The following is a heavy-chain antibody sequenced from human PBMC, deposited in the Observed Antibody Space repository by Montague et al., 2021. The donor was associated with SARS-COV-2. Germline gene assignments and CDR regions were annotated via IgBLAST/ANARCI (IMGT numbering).Heavy chain of an antibody. CDR2: IYYSGST. D-gene: IGHD3-22*01. V-gene: IGHV4-39*01. CDR1: CGSISSSSYY. CDR3: ARFPTSYYYDSKAAPATPDAFDI. J-gene: IGHJ3*02. Sequence: SETLSLTCTVSCGSISSSSYYWGWIRQPPGKGLEWTGSIYYSGSTYYNPSLKSRVTISVDTSKNQFSLKLSSVTAAGTAVYYCARFPTSYYYDSKAAPATPDAFDIWGQGTMVTVSS.